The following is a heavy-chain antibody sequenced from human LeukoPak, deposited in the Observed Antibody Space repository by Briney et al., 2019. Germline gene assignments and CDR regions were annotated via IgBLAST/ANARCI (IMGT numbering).Heavy chain of an antibody. CDR3: ARGNGYFFDY. CDR2: INPNSGGT. D-gene: IGHD5-24*01. J-gene: IGHJ4*02. Sequence: ASVKVSCKASGYTFTSYYMHWVRQAPGQGLEWMGRINPNSGGTNYAQRFQGRVTMTRDTCITTAYLEVSSLRSDDTAVYYCARGNGYFFDYWGQGTPVTVSS. CDR1: GYTFTSYY. V-gene: IGHV1-2*06.